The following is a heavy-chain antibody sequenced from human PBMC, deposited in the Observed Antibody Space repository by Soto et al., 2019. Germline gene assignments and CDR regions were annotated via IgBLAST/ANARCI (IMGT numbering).Heavy chain of an antibody. CDR1: GFTFSSYG. CDR3: AKDTAGTTGDWFDP. CDR2: ISYEGSNK. D-gene: IGHD1-7*01. V-gene: IGHV3-30*18. Sequence: PGGSLRLSCEDSGFTFSSYGLSWVRQDPGKGLEWVAVISYEGSNKYYADSVKGRFTISRDNSKNTLYLQMNSLRAEDTAVYYCAKDTAGTTGDWFDPWGQGTLVTVSS. J-gene: IGHJ5*02.